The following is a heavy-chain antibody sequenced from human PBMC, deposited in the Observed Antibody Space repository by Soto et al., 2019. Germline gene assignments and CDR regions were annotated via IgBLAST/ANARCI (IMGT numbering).Heavy chain of an antibody. D-gene: IGHD4-4*01. Sequence: QVQLIQSGAEVKRPGASVRVSCKGLGYTFTSYGISWVRQAPGQGLERMGWIRPNDGHTNYAQKFQDRVTMTSDTSTTTVYMDLRSLGSDDTAVYYCAIIGSGDYSDFDYWGQGTLVTVSS. CDR3: AIIGSGDYSDFDY. V-gene: IGHV1-18*01. J-gene: IGHJ4*02. CDR1: GYTFTSYG. CDR2: IRPNDGHT.